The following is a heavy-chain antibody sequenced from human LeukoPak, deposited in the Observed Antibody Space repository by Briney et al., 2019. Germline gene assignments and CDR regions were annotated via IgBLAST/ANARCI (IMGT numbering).Heavy chain of an antibody. V-gene: IGHV3-11*05. Sequence: NPGGSLRLSCAASGFSFSSFAMSWVRQAPGKGLEWISYISGSSTYTNYADSVKGRFTISRDNAKNSLYLQMNSLRAEDTAVYFCARDRAVGIPVDGHEFDYWGQGTLVTVSS. CDR3: ARDRAVGIPVDGHEFDY. CDR2: ISGSSTYT. J-gene: IGHJ4*02. CDR1: GFSFSSFA. D-gene: IGHD2-2*01.